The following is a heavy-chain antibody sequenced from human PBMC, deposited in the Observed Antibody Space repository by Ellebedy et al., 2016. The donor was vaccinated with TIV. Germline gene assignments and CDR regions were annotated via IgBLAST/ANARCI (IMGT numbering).Heavy chain of an antibody. J-gene: IGHJ4*02. V-gene: IGHV3-74*01. Sequence: PSETLSLTCAASRVTFRSYWMHWVRQAPGEGLVWVARINNDGSSTNYADSVKGRFTISRDNAESILYLQMNSLRVEDKAMYYCAGDLDVWGQGILVTVSS. CDR2: INNDGSST. CDR3: AGDLDV. D-gene: IGHD3-3*01. CDR1: RVTFRSYW.